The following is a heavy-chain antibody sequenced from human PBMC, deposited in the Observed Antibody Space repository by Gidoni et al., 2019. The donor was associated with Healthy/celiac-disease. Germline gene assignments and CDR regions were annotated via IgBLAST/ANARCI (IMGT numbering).Heavy chain of an antibody. CDR1: GFTFRSYG. V-gene: IGHV3-33*01. Sequence: QVQLVESGGGVVQPGRSLRLSCAASGFTFRSYGVHWVRQAPGKGLEWVAVIWYDGSNKYYADSVKGRFTISRDNSKNTLYLQMNSLRAEDTAVYYCARGRTGGGSYFDFDYWGQGTLVTVSS. CDR2: IWYDGSNK. D-gene: IGHD1-26*01. J-gene: IGHJ4*02. CDR3: ARGRTGGGSYFDFDY.